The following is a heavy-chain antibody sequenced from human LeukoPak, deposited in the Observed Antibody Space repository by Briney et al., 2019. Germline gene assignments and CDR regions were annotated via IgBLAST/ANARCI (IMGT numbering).Heavy chain of an antibody. J-gene: IGHJ5*02. CDR3: ARGSSGSCYYGQVWFDP. Sequence: SETLSLTCAVYGGSFSGYYWSWIRQPPGKGLEWIGEINQSGSTNYNPSLRSRVTISLDTSKNQFSLKLSSVTAADTTVYYCARGSSGSCYYGQVWFDPWGQGTLVTVSS. V-gene: IGHV4-34*01. CDR1: GGSFSGYY. CDR2: INQSGST. D-gene: IGHD2-15*01.